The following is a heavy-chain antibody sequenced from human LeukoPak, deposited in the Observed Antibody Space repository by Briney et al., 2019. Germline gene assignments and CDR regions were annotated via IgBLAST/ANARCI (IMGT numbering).Heavy chain of an antibody. V-gene: IGHV1-2*02. CDR2: INPNSGGT. CDR3: ARELYDSSGYYDY. D-gene: IGHD3-22*01. Sequence: ASVKVSCKASGYTFTGYYMHWVRQAPGQGLEWMGWINPNSGGTNYAQKFQGRVTMTRDMSTSTVYMELSSLRSEDTAVYYCARELYDSSGYYDYWGQGTLVTVSS. J-gene: IGHJ4*02. CDR1: GYTFTGYY.